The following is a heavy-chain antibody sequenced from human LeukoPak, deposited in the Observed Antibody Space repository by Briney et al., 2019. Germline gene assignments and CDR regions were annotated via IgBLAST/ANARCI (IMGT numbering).Heavy chain of an antibody. V-gene: IGHV1-69*05. J-gene: IGHJ3*02. Sequence: GASVKVSCKASEGTFSNHAITWVRQAPGQGLEWVGGIIPVFAITDYAQKFQGRVTFTTDEGTSTAYMELSGLRSEDTAVYYCGRVDPALDPDAFDIWGQGTMVTVSS. CDR3: GRVDPALDPDAFDI. CDR2: IIPVFAIT. CDR1: EGTFSNHA.